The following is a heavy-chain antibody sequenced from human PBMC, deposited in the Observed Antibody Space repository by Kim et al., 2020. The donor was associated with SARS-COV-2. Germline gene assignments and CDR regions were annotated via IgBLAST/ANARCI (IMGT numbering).Heavy chain of an antibody. V-gene: IGHV3-21*01. CDR1: GFAFSSFS. Sequence: GGSLRLSCAASGFAFSSFSMNWVRQAPGKGLEWVSSISTSSYRFYADSVKGRFTISRDNAQNLLYLQMNSLRAEDTAIYYCASEDCSDSTCYYWGQGALVTVSS. J-gene: IGHJ4*02. CDR3: ASEDCSDSTCYY. D-gene: IGHD2-15*01. CDR2: ISTSSYR.